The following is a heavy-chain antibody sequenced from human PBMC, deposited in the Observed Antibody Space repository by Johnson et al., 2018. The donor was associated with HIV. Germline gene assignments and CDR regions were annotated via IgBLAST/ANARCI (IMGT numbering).Heavy chain of an antibody. CDR3: ARVFRGGATPAFDI. D-gene: IGHD5-12*01. Sequence: VQLVESGGGLVQPGGSLRLSCAASGFTFSSYWMPWVRQAPGKALVWVSRRNSDGSTPCYQDSVTGRFTISRDNAKHTLYVQMNILRAADTAVYYCARVFRGGATPAFDIWGQGTMVTVSS. CDR2: RNSDGSTP. J-gene: IGHJ3*02. V-gene: IGHV3-74*02. CDR1: GFTFSSYW.